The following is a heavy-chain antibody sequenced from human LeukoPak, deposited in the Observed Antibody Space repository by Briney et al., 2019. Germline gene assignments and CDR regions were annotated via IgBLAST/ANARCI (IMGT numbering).Heavy chain of an antibody. D-gene: IGHD1-1*01. CDR2: IIPIFGTA. J-gene: IGHJ5*02. Sequence: SVKVSCKSSGGTFSSYAISWVRQAPGQGLEWVGGIIPIFGTANYAQKFQGRVTITTDESTSTAYMELSSLRSEDTAVYYCARGRYNWNAWFDPWGQGTLVTVSS. CDR3: ARGRYNWNAWFDP. CDR1: GGTFSSYA. V-gene: IGHV1-69*05.